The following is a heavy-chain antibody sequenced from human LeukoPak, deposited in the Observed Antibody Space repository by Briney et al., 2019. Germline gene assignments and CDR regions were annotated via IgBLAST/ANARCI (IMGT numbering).Heavy chain of an antibody. J-gene: IGHJ4*02. CDR1: GFTFSSYG. CDR2: IRYDGSNK. CDR3: AQARDGYNPFFDY. D-gene: IGHD5-24*01. Sequence: GGSLRLSCAASGFTFSSYGMHWVRQAPGKGLEWVAFIRYDGSNKYYADSVKGRFTISRDNSKNTLYLQMNSLRAEDTAVYYCAQARDGYNPFFDYWGQGTLVTVSS. V-gene: IGHV3-30*02.